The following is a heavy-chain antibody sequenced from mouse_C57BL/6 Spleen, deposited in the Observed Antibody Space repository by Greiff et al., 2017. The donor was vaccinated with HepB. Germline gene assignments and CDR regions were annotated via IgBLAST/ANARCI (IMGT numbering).Heavy chain of an antibody. CDR3: TSGRYYGSHYYAMDY. CDR2: INPNYGTT. CDR1: GYSFTDYN. J-gene: IGHJ4*01. D-gene: IGHD1-1*01. V-gene: IGHV1-39*01. Sequence: EVQLQQSGPELVKPGASVKISCKASGYSFTDYNMNWVKQSNGKSLEWIGVINPNYGTTSYNQKFKGKATLTVDQSSSTAYMQLNSLTSEDSAVYYCTSGRYYGSHYYAMDYWGQGTSVTVSS.